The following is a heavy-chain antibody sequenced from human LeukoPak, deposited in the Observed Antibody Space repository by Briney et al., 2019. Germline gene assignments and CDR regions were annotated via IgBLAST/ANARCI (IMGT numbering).Heavy chain of an antibody. Sequence: SETLSLTCAVYGGSFSGYYWSWIRQPPGKGLEWIGEINHSGSTNYIPSLKSRVTISVDTSKNQFSLKLSSVTAADTAVYYCARGRYCSGGSCKKNYYMDVWGKGTTVTVSS. D-gene: IGHD2-15*01. CDR2: INHSGST. CDR1: GGSFSGYY. V-gene: IGHV4-34*01. CDR3: ARGRYCSGGSCKKNYYMDV. J-gene: IGHJ6*03.